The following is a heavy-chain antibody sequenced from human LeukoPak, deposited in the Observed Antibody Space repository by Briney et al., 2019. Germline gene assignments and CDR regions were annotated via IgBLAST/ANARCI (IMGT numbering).Heavy chain of an antibody. V-gene: IGHV3-49*03. CDR3: TRIRGDYGGNSRY. CDR2: IRSKAYGGTT. CDR1: GFTFGDYA. Sequence: GGSLRLSCTASGFTFGDYAMSWFRQAPGKGLEWVGFIRSKAYGGTTEYAASVKGRFTISRDDSKSIAYLQMTSLKTEDTAVYYCTRIRGDYGGNSRYWGQGTLVTVSS. D-gene: IGHD4-23*01. J-gene: IGHJ4*02.